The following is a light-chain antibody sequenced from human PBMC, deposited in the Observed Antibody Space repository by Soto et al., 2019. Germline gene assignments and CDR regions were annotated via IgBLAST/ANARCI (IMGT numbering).Light chain of an antibody. CDR3: YSYAGSVVV. V-gene: IGLV2-23*01. CDR1: SSDVGSYNL. Sequence: QSVLTQPASVSGSPGQSITISCTGTSSDVGSYNLVSWYQQHPGKAPKLMIYEGSKRPSGVSNRFSGSKSGNTASLTISGLQAEDEADYYCYSYAGSVVVFGGGTQLTVL. J-gene: IGLJ2*01. CDR2: EGS.